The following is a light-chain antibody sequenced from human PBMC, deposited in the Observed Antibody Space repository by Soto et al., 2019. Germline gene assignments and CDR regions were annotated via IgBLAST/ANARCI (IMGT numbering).Light chain of an antibody. CDR1: SSDVGGYNY. CDR2: EVN. Sequence: QSVLTQPPSASGSPGQSVTISCTGTSSDVGGYNYVSWYQQHPGKAPKLIIYEVNKRPSGVPDRFSGSKSGNTASLTVSGLQAEDEADYYCCSYAGTPYVLGTGTKVTVL. CDR3: CSYAGTPYV. V-gene: IGLV2-8*01. J-gene: IGLJ1*01.